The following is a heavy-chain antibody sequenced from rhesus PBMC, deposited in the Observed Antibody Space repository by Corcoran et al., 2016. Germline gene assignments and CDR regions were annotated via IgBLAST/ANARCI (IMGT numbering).Heavy chain of an antibody. V-gene: IGHV4-169*02. CDR3: AGDGYSGSWSYY. CDR1: GGSISNRH. Sequence: QVQLQESGPGLVKPSETLSVTCAVSGGSISNRHWTWVRQAPGKGLVWIGYIHGSGSNTKYNPSLNSRVTLSVDTSKDQISLKLSSVTAADTAVYFCAGDGYSGSWSYYWGQGVLVTVSS. J-gene: IGHJ4*01. CDR2: IHGSGSNT. D-gene: IGHD6-25*01.